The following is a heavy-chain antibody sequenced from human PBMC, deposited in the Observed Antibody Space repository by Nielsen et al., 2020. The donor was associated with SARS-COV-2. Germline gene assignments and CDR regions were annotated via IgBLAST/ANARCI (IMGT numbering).Heavy chain of an antibody. CDR2: ISWNSGSI. CDR3: AKVGSSRSSDY. J-gene: IGHJ4*02. V-gene: IGHV3-9*01. CDR1: GFTFDDYA. D-gene: IGHD6-13*01. Sequence: SLKISCAASGFTFDDYAMHWVRQAPGKGLEWVSGISWNSGSIGYADSVKGRFTISRDNAKNSLYLQMNSLRAEDTALYYCAKVGSSRSSDYWGQGTLVTVSS.